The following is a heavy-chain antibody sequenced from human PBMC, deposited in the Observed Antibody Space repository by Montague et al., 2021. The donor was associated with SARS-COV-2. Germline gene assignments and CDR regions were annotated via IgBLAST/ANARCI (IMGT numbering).Heavy chain of an antibody. D-gene: IGHD6-6*01. CDR2: ISSSSSYI. V-gene: IGHV3-21*01. CDR3: ARDWDSSSRWFDP. J-gene: IGHJ5*02. Sequence: SLRLSCAASGFTFSSYSMNWVRQAPGKGLEWVSSISSSSSYIYYADSVKGRFTISRDNAKNSLYLQMNSLRAEDTAVYYCARDWDSSSRWFDPWGQGTLVTVSS. CDR1: GFTFSSYS.